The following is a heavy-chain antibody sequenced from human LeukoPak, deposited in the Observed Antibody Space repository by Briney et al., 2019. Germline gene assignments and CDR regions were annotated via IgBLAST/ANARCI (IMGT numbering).Heavy chain of an antibody. J-gene: IGHJ4*02. CDR2: ISGSGGSS. CDR1: AFTLTSYG. Sequence: GGSLRPSRPASAFTLTSYGMGWARQAPGKGLGWVSAISGSGGSSNYADSVKGRFTISRDNYKNTLYLQMNSLRAEDTAVYYCAKDEGSSWYADFDYWGQGTLVTVSS. D-gene: IGHD6-13*01. V-gene: IGHV3-23*01. CDR3: AKDEGSSWYADFDY.